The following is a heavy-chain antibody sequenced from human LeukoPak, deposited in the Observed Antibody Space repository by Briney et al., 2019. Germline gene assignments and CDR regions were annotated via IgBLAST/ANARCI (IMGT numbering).Heavy chain of an antibody. J-gene: IGHJ3*02. Sequence: PSETLSLTCTVSGGSINSSSYYWSWIRQPPGKGLEWIGEINHSGSTNYNPSLKSRVTISVDTSKNQFSLKLSSVTAADTAVYYCARGRIAGGAFDIWGQGTMVTVSS. D-gene: IGHD1-26*01. CDR1: GGSINSSSYY. V-gene: IGHV4-39*07. CDR3: ARGRIAGGAFDI. CDR2: INHSGST.